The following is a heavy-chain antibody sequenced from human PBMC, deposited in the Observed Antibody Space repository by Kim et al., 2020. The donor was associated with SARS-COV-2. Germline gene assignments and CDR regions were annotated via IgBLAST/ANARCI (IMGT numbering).Heavy chain of an antibody. V-gene: IGHV5-51*01. CDR1: GYSFTSYW. Sequence: GESLKISCKGSGYSFTSYWIGWVRQMPGKGLEWMGIIYPGDSDTRYSPSFQGQVTISADKSISTAYLQWSSLKASDTAMYYCARWFRGARGYYGMDVWGQGTTVTVSS. D-gene: IGHD1-26*01. J-gene: IGHJ6*02. CDR3: ARWFRGARGYYGMDV. CDR2: IYPGDSDT.